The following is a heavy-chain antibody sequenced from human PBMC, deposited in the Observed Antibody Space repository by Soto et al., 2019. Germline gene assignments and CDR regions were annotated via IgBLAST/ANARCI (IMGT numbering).Heavy chain of an antibody. CDR1: GFTFNIFA. CDR2: ITNSGGST. J-gene: IGHJ4*02. V-gene: IGHV3-23*01. D-gene: IGHD1-26*01. CDR3: AKGQELESRLDY. Sequence: EVQLLESGGGLVQPGGSLRLSCDASGFTFNIFAMYWVRQAPGKGLEWVSGITNSGGSTYYADSVKGRFTTSRDNSKNILYLQMNSLRDEDTAVYYCAKGQELESRLDYWGRGTLVTVSP.